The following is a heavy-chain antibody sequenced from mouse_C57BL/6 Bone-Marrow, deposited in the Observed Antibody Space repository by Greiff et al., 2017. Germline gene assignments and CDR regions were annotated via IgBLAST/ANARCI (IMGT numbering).Heavy chain of an antibody. J-gene: IGHJ1*03. CDR1: GFTFSSYT. V-gene: IGHV5-9*01. D-gene: IGHD1-1*01. Sequence: DVMLVESGGGLVKPGGSLKLFCAASGFTFSSYTMSWVRQTPEKRLQWVAAISGGGGNTYYPDSVKGRFTISRDNDKNILYLQRSSLRSEDTALYYCSRQVTTVLATKYFDVWGTGTTVTGSS. CDR2: ISGGGGNT. CDR3: SRQVTTVLATKYFDV.